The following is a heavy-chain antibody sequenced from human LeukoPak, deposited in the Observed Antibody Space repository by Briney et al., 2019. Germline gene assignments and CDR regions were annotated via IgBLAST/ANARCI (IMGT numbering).Heavy chain of an antibody. CDR1: GYTFTGYY. Sequence: ASVKVSCKASGYTFTGYYMHWVRQAPGQGLEWMGWINPNSGGPNYAQKFQGRVTMTRDTSISTAYMELSRLRSDDTAVYYCARGGGTAMVTFDYWGQGTLVTVSS. D-gene: IGHD5-18*01. V-gene: IGHV1-2*02. CDR2: INPNSGGP. J-gene: IGHJ4*02. CDR3: ARGGGTAMVTFDY.